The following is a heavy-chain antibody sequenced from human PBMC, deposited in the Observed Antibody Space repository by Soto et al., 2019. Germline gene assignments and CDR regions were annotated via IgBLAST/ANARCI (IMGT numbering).Heavy chain of an antibody. CDR3: ARGDREEIEAVVGVRPGEYSMDV. Sequence: QVHLVESGGGVVQPGSSLRLSCAASEFTFRIFAMHWLRQSPGKGLEWVAVISYDGSRKADSVKGRFTVSRDNSWNTLYLQMNSLRAEDTAIYYCARGDREEIEAVVGVRPGEYSMDVWGQGTTVTVSS. J-gene: IGHJ6*02. D-gene: IGHD1-26*01. CDR2: ISYDGSRK. V-gene: IGHV3-30-3*01. CDR1: EFTFRIFA.